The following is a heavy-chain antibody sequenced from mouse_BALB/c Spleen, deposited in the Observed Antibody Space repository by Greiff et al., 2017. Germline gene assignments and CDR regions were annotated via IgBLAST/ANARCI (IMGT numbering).Heavy chain of an antibody. V-gene: IGHV2-2*02. CDR1: GFSLTSYG. J-gene: IGHJ4*01. Sequence: QVQLQQSGPGLVQPSQSLSITCTVSGFSLTSYGVHWVRQSPGKGLEWLGVIWSGGSTDYNAAFISRLSISKDNSKSQVFFTMNSLQANDTARYYCARTSYAMDYWGQGTSVTVSS. CDR3: ARTSYAMDY. CDR2: IWSGGST.